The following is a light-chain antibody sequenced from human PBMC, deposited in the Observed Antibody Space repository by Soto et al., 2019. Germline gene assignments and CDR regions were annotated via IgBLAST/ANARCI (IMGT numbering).Light chain of an antibody. J-gene: IGKJ4*01. CDR3: QHYNSWPLT. Sequence: EIVMTQSPATLSVSPGERATLSCRASQSVSNNLAWYQQKPGQAPRLLIYHASTRAPGIPARFSGSGSGREPHLTISRLPFEDSSVYYCQHYNSWPLTFGGGTKVEIK. V-gene: IGKV3-15*01. CDR1: QSVSNN. CDR2: HAS.